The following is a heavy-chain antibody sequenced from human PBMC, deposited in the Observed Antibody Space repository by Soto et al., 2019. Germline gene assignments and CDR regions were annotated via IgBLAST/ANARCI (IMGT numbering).Heavy chain of an antibody. CDR1: GFTFSSYS. CDR2: ISSSSSYI. J-gene: IGHJ6*02. Sequence: PGGSLRLSCAASGFTFSSYSMNWVRQAPGKGLEWVSSISSSSSYIYYADSVKGRFTISRDNAKNSLYLQMNSLRAEDTAVYYCARANFWSGYLYGMDVWGQGTKVTVS. CDR3: ARANFWSGYLYGMDV. D-gene: IGHD3-3*01. V-gene: IGHV3-21*01.